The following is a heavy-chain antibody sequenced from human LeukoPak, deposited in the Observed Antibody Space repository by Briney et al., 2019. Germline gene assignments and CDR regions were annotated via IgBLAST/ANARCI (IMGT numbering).Heavy chain of an antibody. CDR3: ARGPIAAVAFFDY. CDR1: GYTFTNYA. CDR2: INAGTGDT. J-gene: IGHJ4*02. D-gene: IGHD6-13*01. Sequence: GASVTVSCKASGYTFTNYAIHWVRQAPGQRPEWMGRINAGTGDTRYLQRFQGRVTISRDTSASAVYMELSSLTYEDTAVFYCARGPIAAVAFFDYWGQGTLVSVSA. V-gene: IGHV1-3*01.